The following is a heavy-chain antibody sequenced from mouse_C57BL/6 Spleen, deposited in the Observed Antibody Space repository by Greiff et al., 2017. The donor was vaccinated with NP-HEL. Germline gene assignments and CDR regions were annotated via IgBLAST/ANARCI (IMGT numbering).Heavy chain of an antibody. D-gene: IGHD1-1*01. Sequence: VQLQQSGAELVKPGASVKLSCKASGYTFTEYSIHWVKQRPGQGLEWIGWFYPGSGSIKYNEKFKDKATLTADKSSSTAYMELSRVTSEDSAVYFCARHESPFCYYGSSPWFADWGQGTLVTVS. CDR2: FYPGSGSI. J-gene: IGHJ3*01. V-gene: IGHV1-62-2*01. CDR1: GYTFTEYS. CDR3: ARHESPFCYYGSSPWFAD.